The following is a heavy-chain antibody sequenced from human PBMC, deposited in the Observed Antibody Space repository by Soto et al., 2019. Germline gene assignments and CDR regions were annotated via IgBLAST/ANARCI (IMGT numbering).Heavy chain of an antibody. J-gene: IGHJ6*03. CDR2: ISYDGSNK. CDR1: GFTFSSYG. V-gene: IGHV3-30*03. Sequence: GGSLRLSCAASGFTFSSYGMHWVRQAPGKGLEWVAVISYDGSNKYYADSVKGRFTISRDNSKNTQYLQMNSLRAEDTAVYYCARDVSVAYCSGGSCNGYYYMDVWGKGTTVTVSS. D-gene: IGHD2-15*01. CDR3: ARDVSVAYCSGGSCNGYYYMDV.